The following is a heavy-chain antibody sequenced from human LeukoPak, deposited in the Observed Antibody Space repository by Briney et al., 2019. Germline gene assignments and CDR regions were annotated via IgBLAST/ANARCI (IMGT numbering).Heavy chain of an antibody. CDR2: IYFTGTT. D-gene: IGHD6-13*01. J-gene: IGHJ3*01. CDR3: ARGSSSSWYSFDF. V-gene: IGHV4-4*07. Sequence: SETLSLTCSVSGGSISSYYWSWIRQPAGKGLEWIGRIYFTGTTNYNPSLQSRVTMSVDTSKYQFSLELSSVTAADTAVYYCARGSSSSWYSFDFWGQGTVVIVSS. CDR1: GGSISSYY.